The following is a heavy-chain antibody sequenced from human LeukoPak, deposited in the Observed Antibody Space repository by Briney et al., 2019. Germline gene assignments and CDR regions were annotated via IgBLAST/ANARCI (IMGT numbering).Heavy chain of an antibody. CDR1: GGSISSSSYY. CDR3: AMMGGQNYYDSSGYDDAFDI. D-gene: IGHD3-22*01. Sequence: SETLSLTCTVSGGSISSSSYYWGWIRQPPGKGLEWIGSIYYSGSTYYNPSLKSRVTISVDTSKSQFSLKLSSVTAADTAVYYCAMMGGQNYYDSSGYDDAFDIWGQGTMVTVSS. CDR2: IYYSGST. V-gene: IGHV4-39*01. J-gene: IGHJ3*02.